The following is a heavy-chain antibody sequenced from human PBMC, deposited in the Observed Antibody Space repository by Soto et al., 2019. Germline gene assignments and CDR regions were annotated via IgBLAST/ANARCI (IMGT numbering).Heavy chain of an antibody. J-gene: IGHJ4*02. CDR3: AGPPYYYDSRGYYGY. Sequence: EVQLVESGGGLVKPGGSLRLSCAASGFTFSSYSMNWVRQAPGKGLEWVSSISSSSSYIYYADSVKGRFTISRDNAKNSLFLQMNSLRAEDTAVYYCAGPPYYYDSRGYYGYWGQGTLVTVSS. D-gene: IGHD3-22*01. V-gene: IGHV3-21*01. CDR2: ISSSSSYI. CDR1: GFTFSSYS.